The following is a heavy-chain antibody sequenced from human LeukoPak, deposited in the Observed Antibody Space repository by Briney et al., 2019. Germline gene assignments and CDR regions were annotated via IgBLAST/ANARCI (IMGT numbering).Heavy chain of an antibody. Sequence: PGGSLRLSCAASGFTFSSYWMHWVRQAPGKGLVWVSRINSDGSTYADSVKGRFTISRDNAKNSLYLQMTSLRAEDTAIYYCARGGLDAYDYWGQGTLVTVSS. CDR3: ARGGLDAYDY. CDR2: INSDGS. D-gene: IGHD5-24*01. V-gene: IGHV3-74*03. CDR1: GFTFSSYW. J-gene: IGHJ4*02.